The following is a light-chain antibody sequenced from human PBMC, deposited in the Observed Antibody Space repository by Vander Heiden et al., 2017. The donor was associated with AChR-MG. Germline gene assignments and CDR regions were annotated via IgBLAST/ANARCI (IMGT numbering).Light chain of an antibody. CDR1: NRDVGGYNY. J-gene: IGLJ1*01. Sequence: QSALTQPASVSGSPGQSITISCTGTNRDVGGYNYVYWYQQRPGKAPELMIYEVSNRPSGVSNRFSGSKSGNTASLTISGLQAEDEADYYCSSYTSSSTSYVFGTGTKVTVL. CDR2: EVS. CDR3: SSYTSSSTSYV. V-gene: IGLV2-14*01.